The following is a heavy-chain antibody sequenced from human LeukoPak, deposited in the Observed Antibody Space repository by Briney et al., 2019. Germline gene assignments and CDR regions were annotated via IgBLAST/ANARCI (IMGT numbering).Heavy chain of an antibody. CDR3: ARLRYYAMDV. Sequence: QPGGSLRLSCAASGFTFSSYSMNWVRQAPGKGLEWVSYISSGSSTIYYADSVKGRFTISRDNAKNSLYLQMNSLRAEDTAVYYCARLRYYAMDVWGQGTTVIVSS. CDR2: ISSGSSTI. V-gene: IGHV3-48*01. J-gene: IGHJ6*02. CDR1: GFTFSSYS.